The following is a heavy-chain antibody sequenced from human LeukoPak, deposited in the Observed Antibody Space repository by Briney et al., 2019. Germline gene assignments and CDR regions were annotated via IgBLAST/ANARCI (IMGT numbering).Heavy chain of an antibody. Sequence: SVKVSCKASGGTFSSYAISWVRQAPGQGLEWMGGIIPIFGTANYAQKFQGRVTITADESTSTAYMELSSLRSEDTAVYCCARGEMSIAAHIDYWGQGTLVTVSS. J-gene: IGHJ4*02. CDR3: ARGEMSIAAHIDY. CDR2: IIPIFGTA. D-gene: IGHD6-6*01. CDR1: GGTFSSYA. V-gene: IGHV1-69*13.